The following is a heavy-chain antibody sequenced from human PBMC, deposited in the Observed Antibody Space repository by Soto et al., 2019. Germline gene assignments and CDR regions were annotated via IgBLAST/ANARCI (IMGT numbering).Heavy chain of an antibody. CDR2: IYYSGST. D-gene: IGHD2-2*02. V-gene: IGHV4-39*01. CDR3: ASGVVPAAIRLWFDP. CDR1: GGSISSSSYY. Sequence: QLQLRESGPGLVKPSETLSLTCTVSGGSISSSSYYWGWIRQPPGKGLEWIGSIYYSGSTYYNPSLKSRVTISVDTSKNQFSLKLSSVTAADTAVYYCASGVVPAAIRLWFDPWGQGTLVTVSS. J-gene: IGHJ5*02.